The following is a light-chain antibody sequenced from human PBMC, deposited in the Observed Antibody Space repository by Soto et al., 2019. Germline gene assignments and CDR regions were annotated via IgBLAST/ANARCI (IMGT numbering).Light chain of an antibody. V-gene: IGKV1-39*01. J-gene: IGKJ5*01. Sequence: IKLTHSPSSQSASIGNRVTIACPASQGISNFLAWYQQKPGKAPKLLIYAVSSLESGVPSRFSGSGSGTDFTLTISSLQPEDFATYYCQQNHSPPPITFGQGTRLEIK. CDR2: AVS. CDR3: QQNHSPPPIT. CDR1: QGISNF.